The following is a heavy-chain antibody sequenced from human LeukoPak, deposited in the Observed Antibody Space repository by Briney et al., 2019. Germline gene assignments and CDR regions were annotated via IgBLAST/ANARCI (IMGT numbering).Heavy chain of an antibody. J-gene: IGHJ4*02. CDR1: GFTFSSYG. CDR3: ATEANYYDSSGCLDY. D-gene: IGHD3-22*01. Sequence: GRSLRLSCAASGFTFSSYGMHCVPEAPGEGLGWVAIIWYDGSNKYYAGSVKGRFTISRDNSKNTLYLQMNSLRAEDTAVYYCATEANYYDSSGCLDYWGQGALVTVSS. V-gene: IGHV3-33*01. CDR2: IWYDGSNK.